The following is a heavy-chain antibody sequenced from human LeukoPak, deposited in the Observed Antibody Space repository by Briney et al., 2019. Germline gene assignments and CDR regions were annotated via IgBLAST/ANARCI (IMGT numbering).Heavy chain of an antibody. CDR1: GYAFTSYS. Sequence: GASVKVSCKASGYAFTSYSFHWVRQAPGHGLEWMGIINPSGTSTSYAQKFQGRVTMTRDTSTSTVYMELSSLRSEDTAVYYCVRRTVRMRDGTPGIAAAGTDDPFPYYFDYWGQGTLVTVSS. D-gene: IGHD6-13*01. CDR2: INPSGTST. CDR3: VRRTVRMRDGTPGIAAAGTDDPFPYYFDY. J-gene: IGHJ4*02. V-gene: IGHV1-46*01.